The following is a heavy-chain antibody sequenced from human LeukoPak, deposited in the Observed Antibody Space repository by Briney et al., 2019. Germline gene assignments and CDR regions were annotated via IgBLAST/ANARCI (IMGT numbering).Heavy chain of an antibody. V-gene: IGHV3-30-3*01. Sequence: PGGSLRLSCAASGFTFSSYAMHWVRQAPGKGLEWVAVISYDGSNKYYADSVKGRFTISRDNSKNTLYLQMNSLRAEDTAVYYCARDGRYFDWLFRPYYFDYWGQGTLVTVSS. J-gene: IGHJ4*02. CDR3: ARDGRYFDWLFRPYYFDY. CDR2: ISYDGSNK. CDR1: GFTFSSYA. D-gene: IGHD3-9*01.